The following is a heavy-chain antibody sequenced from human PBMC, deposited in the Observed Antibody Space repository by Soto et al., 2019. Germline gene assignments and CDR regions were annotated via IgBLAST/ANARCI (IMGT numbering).Heavy chain of an antibody. CDR2: MYHSGST. CDR3: ARSMHYSDGSNYSPFDY. CDR1: GGSISSGGYS. J-gene: IGHJ4*02. D-gene: IGHD3-22*01. Sequence: TLSLTCAVSGGSISSGGYSWSWIRQPPGKGLEWIGYMYHSGSTYYNPSLKSRVTISIDASKNQFSLRLSSVTAADTAVYYCARSMHYSDGSNYSPFDYWGQGTLVTVSS. V-gene: IGHV4-30-2*01.